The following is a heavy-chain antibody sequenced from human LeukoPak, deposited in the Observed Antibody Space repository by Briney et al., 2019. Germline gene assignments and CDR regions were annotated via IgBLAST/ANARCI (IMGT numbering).Heavy chain of an antibody. CDR2: INHSGST. J-gene: IGHJ3*02. V-gene: IGHV4-34*01. CDR3: ARGFYDYGDSPYASDI. D-gene: IGHD4-17*01. CDR1: GGSFSGYY. Sequence: SETLSLTCAVYGGSFSGYYWSWIRQPPGKGLEWIGEINHSGSTNYNPSLKSRVTISVDTSKNQFSLKLSSVTAADTAVYYCARGFYDYGDSPYASDIWGQGTMVTVSS.